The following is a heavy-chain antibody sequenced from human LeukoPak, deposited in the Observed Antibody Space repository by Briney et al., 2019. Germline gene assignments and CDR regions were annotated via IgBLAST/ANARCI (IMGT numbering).Heavy chain of an antibody. CDR3: ASLLWWYRSRDY. D-gene: IGHD2-21*01. CDR1: GFTFSSYE. V-gene: IGHV3-48*03. CDR2: ISSSGSTI. Sequence: PGGSLRLSCAASGFTFSSYEMNWVRQAPGKGLERVSYISSSGSTIYYADSVKGRFTISRDNAKNSLYLQMNSLRAEDTAVYYCASLLWWYRSRDYWGQGTLVTVSS. J-gene: IGHJ4*02.